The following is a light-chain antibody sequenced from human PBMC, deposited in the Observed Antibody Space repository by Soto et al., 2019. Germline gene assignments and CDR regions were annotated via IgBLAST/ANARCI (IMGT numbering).Light chain of an antibody. CDR3: SSYTSSITVDVV. CDR2: EVS. V-gene: IGLV2-14*01. J-gene: IGLJ2*01. Sequence: QSVLTQPASVSGSPGQSITISCTGTSSDVGGYDYVSWYQHFPGKAPKLIIYEVSNRPSGVSHRFSGSKSGNTASLPISGLQAEDEADYYCSSYTSSITVDVVFGGGTKVTVL. CDR1: SSDVGGYDY.